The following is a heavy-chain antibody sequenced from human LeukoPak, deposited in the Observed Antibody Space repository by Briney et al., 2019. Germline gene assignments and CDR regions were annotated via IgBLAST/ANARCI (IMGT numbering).Heavy chain of an antibody. D-gene: IGHD2-2*02. J-gene: IGHJ4*02. CDR3: ARSSWRYCSSTSCYMMYSAFDY. V-gene: IGHV4-34*01. CDR2: INHSGST. CDR1: GVSFSGYY. Sequence: SETLSLTCAVYGVSFSGYYWSWIRQPPGKGLEWIGEINHSGSTNYNPSLKSRVTISVDTSKNQFSLKLSSVTAADTAVYYCARSSWRYCSSTSCYMMYSAFDYWGQGTLVTVSS.